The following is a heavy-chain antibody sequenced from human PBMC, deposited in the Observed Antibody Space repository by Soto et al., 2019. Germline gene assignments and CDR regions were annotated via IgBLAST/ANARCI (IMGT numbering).Heavy chain of an antibody. CDR1: GGSIRSYY. CDR3: ARGVCSSTSCYSIGWFDP. J-gene: IGHJ5*02. V-gene: IGHV4-59*01. CDR2: IYYSGRT. Sequence: SETLSLTCTVSGGSIRSYYWSWIRQPPGKGLEWIGYIYYSGRTKYKPSLKSRVTISVDTSKNQFSRKLSSVTAADTAVYYCARGVCSSTSCYSIGWFDPWGQGTLVTVSS. D-gene: IGHD2-2*01.